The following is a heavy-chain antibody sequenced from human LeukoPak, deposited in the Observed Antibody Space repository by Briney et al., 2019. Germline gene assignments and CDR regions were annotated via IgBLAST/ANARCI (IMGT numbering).Heavy chain of an antibody. Sequence: PGGSLRLSCAASGFTFSAYWMTWVRQAPGKGLEWVAVISYDGSNKYYADSVKGRFTISRDNSKNTLYLQMNSLRAEDTAVYYCARDRVLYGSGSYLSLFDYWGQGTLVTVSS. CDR2: ISYDGSNK. CDR3: ARDRVLYGSGSYLSLFDY. D-gene: IGHD3-10*01. V-gene: IGHV3-30*03. CDR1: GFTFSAYW. J-gene: IGHJ4*02.